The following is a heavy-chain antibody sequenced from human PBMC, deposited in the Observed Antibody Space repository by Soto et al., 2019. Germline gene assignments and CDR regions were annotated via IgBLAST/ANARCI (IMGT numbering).Heavy chain of an antibody. CDR3: ARGDGFGVVTPFMDY. J-gene: IGHJ4*02. CDR1: GDSISSGRYH. CDR2: IHYTGNT. V-gene: IGHV4-39*01. Sequence: QLQLQESGPGLVKPSETLSLICTVSGDSISSGRYHWGWIRQPPGKGLEFIATIHYTGNTHYNPSVGCRLRIFAVTARSPYCLRLTSVTVVATADNDVARGDGFGVVTPFMDYWGQGSLVTVSS. D-gene: IGHD3-3*01.